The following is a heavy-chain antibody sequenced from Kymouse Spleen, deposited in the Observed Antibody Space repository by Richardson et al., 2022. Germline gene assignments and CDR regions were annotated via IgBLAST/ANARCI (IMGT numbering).Heavy chain of an antibody. CDR1: GFTFSSYG. V-gene: IGHV3-33*01. D-gene: IGHD1-7*01. CDR2: IWYDGSNK. Sequence: QVQLVESGGGVVQPGRSLRLSCAASGFTFSSYGMHWVRQAPGKGLEWVAVIWYDGSNKYYADSVKGRFTISRDNSKNTLYLQMNSLRAEDTAVYYCARATGITGTVFDYWGQGTLVTVSS. CDR3: ARATGITGTVFDY. J-gene: IGHJ4*02.